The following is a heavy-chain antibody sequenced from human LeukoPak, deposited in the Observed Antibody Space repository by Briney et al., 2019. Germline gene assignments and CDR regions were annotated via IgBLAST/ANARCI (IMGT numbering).Heavy chain of an antibody. CDR2: ISDSGGST. CDR3: ASLSPRGYYGMDV. J-gene: IGHJ6*02. V-gene: IGHV3-23*01. CDR1: GFTFSNYA. Sequence: GGSLRLSCGASGFTFSNYAMSWVRQAPGKGLEWVSTISDSGGSTYYADSVKGRFTISRDNYKNTLSLQMDSLRAEDTAVYYCASLSPRGYYGMDVWGQGTTVTVSS. D-gene: IGHD3-16*01.